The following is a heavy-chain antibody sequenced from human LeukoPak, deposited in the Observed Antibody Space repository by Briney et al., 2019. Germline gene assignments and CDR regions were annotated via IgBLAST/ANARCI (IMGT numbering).Heavy chain of an antibody. CDR1: GYTFTCCF. Sequence: ASVKVSFKACGYTFTCCFCSCVRQAPGQGLEWMGWISTYNGNTNYAQKLQGRVTMTTHSPTTTAYMELRSLRSDDTAVYSCARDGRCSGGSCCSESLNIWGQGTMVTVSS. J-gene: IGHJ3*02. CDR2: ISTYNGNT. CDR3: ARDGRCSGGSCCSESLNI. D-gene: IGHD2-15*01. V-gene: IGHV1-18*01.